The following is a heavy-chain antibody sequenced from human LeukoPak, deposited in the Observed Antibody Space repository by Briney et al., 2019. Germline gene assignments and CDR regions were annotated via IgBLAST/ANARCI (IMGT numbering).Heavy chain of an antibody. Sequence: GGSLRLSCAASGSTFSSYAMSWVRQAPGKGLEWVSAISGGGGSTYYADSVKGRFTISRDNSKNTLYLQMNSLRAEDTAVYYCAKDRGRYCSSTSCYRLFDYWGQGTLVTVSS. V-gene: IGHV3-23*01. CDR3: AKDRGRYCSSTSCYRLFDY. D-gene: IGHD2-2*02. CDR1: GSTFSSYA. J-gene: IGHJ4*02. CDR2: ISGGGGST.